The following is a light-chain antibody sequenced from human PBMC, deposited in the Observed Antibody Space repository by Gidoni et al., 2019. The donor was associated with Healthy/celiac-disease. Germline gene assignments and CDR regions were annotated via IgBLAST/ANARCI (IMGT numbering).Light chain of an antibody. CDR1: QSISSR. V-gene: IGKV1-5*03. Sequence: DIQMTQSPSTLSASVGDRVTITCRASQSISSRLAWYQQKPGKAPKLLIYKASSLESGVPSRFSGSGSGTEFTLTISSLQPDDFATYYCQQSSPEWTFGQXTKVEIK. CDR2: KAS. CDR3: QQSSPEWT. J-gene: IGKJ1*01.